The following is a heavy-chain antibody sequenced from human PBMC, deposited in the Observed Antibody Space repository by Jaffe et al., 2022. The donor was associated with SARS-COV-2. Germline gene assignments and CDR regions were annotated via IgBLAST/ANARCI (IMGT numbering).Heavy chain of an antibody. D-gene: IGHD3-10*01. CDR2: ISGSGGST. CDR1: GFTFSSYA. Sequence: EVQLLESGGGLVQPGGSLRLSCAASGFTFSSYAMSWVRQAPGKGLEWVSAISGSGGSTYYADSVKGRFTISRDNSKNTLYLQMNSLRAEDTAVYYCAKVHGGGSGSYYNLPDYWGQGTLVTVSS. CDR3: AKVHGGGSGSYYNLPDY. J-gene: IGHJ4*02. V-gene: IGHV3-23*01.